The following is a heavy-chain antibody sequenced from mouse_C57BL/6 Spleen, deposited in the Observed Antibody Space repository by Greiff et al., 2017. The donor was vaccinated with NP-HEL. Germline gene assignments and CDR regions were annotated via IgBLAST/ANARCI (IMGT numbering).Heavy chain of an antibody. J-gene: IGHJ2*01. CDR3: ARDYYYGSSLYFDY. CDR2: ISYDGSN. V-gene: IGHV3-6*01. CDR1: GYSITSGYY. Sequence: EVKLMESGPGLVKPSQSLSLTCSVTGYSITSGYYWNWIRQFPGNKLEWMGYISYDGSNNYNPSLKNRISITRDTSKNQFFLKLNSVTTEDTATYYCARDYYYGSSLYFDYWGQGTTLTVSS. D-gene: IGHD1-1*01.